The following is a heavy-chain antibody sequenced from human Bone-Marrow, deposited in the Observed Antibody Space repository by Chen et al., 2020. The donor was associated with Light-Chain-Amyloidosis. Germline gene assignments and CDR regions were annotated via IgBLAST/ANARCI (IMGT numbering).Heavy chain of an antibody. J-gene: IGHJ4*02. CDR1: GCNFSSFG. D-gene: IGHD3-10*01. Sequence: EGEGGEEGGGGGERGGAGRLSCATSGCNFSSFGMSWVRQAPGKGLEWVSTVSGSTVSTYYAGAVKGRFIISRDNSKSTLYLQMNSLRAGDTAVYFCTRKGGYFDFWGQGSLVTVSS. CDR3: TRKGGYFDF. V-gene: IGHV3-23*04. CDR2: VSGSTVST.